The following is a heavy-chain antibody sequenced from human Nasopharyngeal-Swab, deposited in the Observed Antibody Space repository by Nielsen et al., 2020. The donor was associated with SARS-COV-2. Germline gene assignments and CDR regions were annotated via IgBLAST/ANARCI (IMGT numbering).Heavy chain of an antibody. CDR3: ARQGLSYGYGDNWFDP. CDR1: GYSFTSYW. CDR2: IYPGDSDT. V-gene: IGHV5-51*01. Sequence: GESLKISCKGSGYSFTSYWIGWVRQMPGKGLEWMGIIYPGDSDTRYSPSFQGQVTISADKSISTAYLQWSSLKASDTAMYYCARQGLSYGYGDNWFDPWGQGTLVTVSS. D-gene: IGHD5-18*01. J-gene: IGHJ5*02.